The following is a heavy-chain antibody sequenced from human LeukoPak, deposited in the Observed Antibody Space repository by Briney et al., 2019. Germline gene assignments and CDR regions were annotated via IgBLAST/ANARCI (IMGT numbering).Heavy chain of an antibody. V-gene: IGHV3-7*01. CDR1: GFTFSSNG. Sequence: GGSLRLSCAASGFTFSSNGMSWVRQAPGKGLEWVANIWHDGSAKYYVDSVKGRFIISRDNAKNSLFLQMNSLRAEDTAVYYCARDPIIVVVPAAINEDAFDIWGQGTMVTVSS. CDR3: ARDPIIVVVPAAINEDAFDI. D-gene: IGHD2-2*02. J-gene: IGHJ3*02. CDR2: IWHDGSAK.